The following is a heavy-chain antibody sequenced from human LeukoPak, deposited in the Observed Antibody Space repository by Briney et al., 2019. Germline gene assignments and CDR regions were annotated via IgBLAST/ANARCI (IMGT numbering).Heavy chain of an antibody. D-gene: IGHD1-26*01. CDR2: INPNSGAT. CDR1: GYTFTGYY. V-gene: IGHV1-2*02. CDR3: ARVFNSGSYPDGDY. J-gene: IGHJ4*02. Sequence: GASVKVSCKASGYTFTGYYMHWVRQAPGQGLEWMGWINPNSGATNYVQKFQGRVTMTRDTSISTVYMELSRPKSDDTAVYYCARVFNSGSYPDGDYWGQGTLVTVSS.